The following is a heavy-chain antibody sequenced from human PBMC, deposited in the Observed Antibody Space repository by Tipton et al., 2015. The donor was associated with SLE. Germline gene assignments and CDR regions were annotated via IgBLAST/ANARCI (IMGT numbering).Heavy chain of an antibody. D-gene: IGHD2-2*01. J-gene: IGHJ4*02. CDR3: ARVGESVVVPAVSYYFDY. V-gene: IGHV4-59*01. CDR2: IYYSGST. Sequence: TLSLTCTVSGGSISSYHWSWIRQPPGKGLEWIGYIYYSGSTNYNPSLKSRVTISVDTSKNQFSLKLSSVTAADTAVYYCARVGESVVVPAVSYYFDYWGQGTLVTVSS. CDR1: GGSISSYH.